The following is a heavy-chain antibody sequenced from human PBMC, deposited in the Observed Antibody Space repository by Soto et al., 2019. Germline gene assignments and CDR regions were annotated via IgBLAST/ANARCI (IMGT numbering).Heavy chain of an antibody. D-gene: IGHD1-26*01. CDR3: ARGRYRGSYSLNYYGMDV. Sequence: SETLSLTSAVYGGSFSGYYWSWIRQPPGKGLEWIGEINHSGSTNYNPSLKSRVTISVDTSKNQFSLKLSSVTAADTAVYYCARGRYRGSYSLNYYGMDVWGQGTTVTVSS. CDR2: INHSGST. V-gene: IGHV4-34*01. J-gene: IGHJ6*02. CDR1: GGSFSGYY.